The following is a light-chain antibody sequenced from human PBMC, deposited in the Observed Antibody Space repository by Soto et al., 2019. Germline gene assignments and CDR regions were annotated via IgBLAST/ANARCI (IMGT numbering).Light chain of an antibody. J-gene: IGKJ1*01. CDR1: QSVTSSY. Sequence: EIVLTQSPGTPSLSPGERATLSCRASQSVTSSYLAWYQQKPGQAPRLLIYGASSRATGIPDRFSGSGSGTDFTLTIIRLEPEDFAVYYCQQYGSSPRTFGQGTKVEIK. CDR3: QQYGSSPRT. CDR2: GAS. V-gene: IGKV3-20*01.